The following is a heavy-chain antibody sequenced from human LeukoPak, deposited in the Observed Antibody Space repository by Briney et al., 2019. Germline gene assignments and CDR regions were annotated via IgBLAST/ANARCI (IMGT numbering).Heavy chain of an antibody. J-gene: IGHJ4*02. CDR2: ISSSSGTI. CDR1: GFTFSSYS. V-gene: IGHV3-48*01. CDR3: ARDRGVSGNYYDY. D-gene: IGHD3-10*01. Sequence: PGGSLRLPCAASGFTFSSYSMNWVRQAPGKGLEWVSYISSSSGTIYYADSVKGRFTTSRDNSKSTLDLQMNSLRPEDTALYYCARDRGVSGNYYDYWSQGTLVTVSS.